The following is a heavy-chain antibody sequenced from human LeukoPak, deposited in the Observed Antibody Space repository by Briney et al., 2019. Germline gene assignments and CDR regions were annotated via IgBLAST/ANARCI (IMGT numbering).Heavy chain of an antibody. V-gene: IGHV4-34*01. J-gene: IGHJ4*02. Sequence: SETLSLTCAVYGGSFSGYYWSWIRQPPGKGLEWIGEINHSGSTNYNPSLKSRVTISVDTSKNQFSLKLSSVTAADTAVYYCARSVAAAGPLWYWVEGTLVSVCS. D-gene: IGHD6-13*01. CDR2: INHSGST. CDR3: ARSVAAAGPLWY. CDR1: GGSFSGYY.